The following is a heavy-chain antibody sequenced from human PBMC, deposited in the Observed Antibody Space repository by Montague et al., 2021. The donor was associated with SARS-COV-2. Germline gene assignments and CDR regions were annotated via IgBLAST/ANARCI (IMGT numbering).Heavy chain of an antibody. V-gene: IGHV3-48*03. D-gene: IGHD2-21*01. Sequence: SLRLSFSASGFTFSNYDMNWVRQAPGKGPEWVSYISRSTITILYTDSVKGRFTISRDNAKNSLYLQMNSLRAEDTAIYYCVRDQVYSDGDSCDSGTFDSWGQGTLVTVSS. CDR2: ISRSTITI. CDR3: VRDQVYSDGDSCDSGTFDS. CDR1: GFTFSNYD. J-gene: IGHJ5*01.